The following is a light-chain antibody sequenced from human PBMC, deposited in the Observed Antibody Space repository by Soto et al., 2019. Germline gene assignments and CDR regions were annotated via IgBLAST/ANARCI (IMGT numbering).Light chain of an antibody. Sequence: QSVLTQPASVSGSPGQSITISCTGTSSDVGGYNYVSWYQQHPGKAPKLMIYEVSNRPSGVSNRFSGSKSGNTASLTISGLQAEDEADYYCSSDTSSSTLVFGTGTQLTVL. J-gene: IGLJ1*01. CDR1: SSDVGGYNY. CDR2: EVS. V-gene: IGLV2-14*01. CDR3: SSDTSSSTLV.